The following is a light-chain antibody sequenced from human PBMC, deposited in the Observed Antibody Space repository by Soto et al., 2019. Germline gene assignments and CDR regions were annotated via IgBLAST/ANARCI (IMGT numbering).Light chain of an antibody. V-gene: IGKV3-20*01. CDR1: QSLRSTY. J-gene: IGKJ1*01. Sequence: EILLTQSPGTLSLSPGERATLSCRASQSLRSTYLAWYQQKPGQAPRLLIYAASSRATGIPDRFSGSGSGTDFTLTISRLEPGDFAVYYCQQYGSSPRTFGQGTKVEIK. CDR3: QQYGSSPRT. CDR2: AAS.